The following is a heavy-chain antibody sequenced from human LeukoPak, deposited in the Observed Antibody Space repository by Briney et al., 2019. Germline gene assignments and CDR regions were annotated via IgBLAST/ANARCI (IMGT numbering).Heavy chain of an antibody. V-gene: IGHV4-34*01. CDR2: INHSGST. Sequence: SETLSLTCAVYGGSFSGYYWSWIRQPPGKGLEWIGEINHSGSTNYNPSLKSRVTISVDTSKNQFSLKLSSVTAADTAVYYCARDQGGYSGYDDWGQGTLVTVSS. CDR3: ARDQGGYSGYDD. D-gene: IGHD5-12*01. CDR1: GGSFSGYY. J-gene: IGHJ4*02.